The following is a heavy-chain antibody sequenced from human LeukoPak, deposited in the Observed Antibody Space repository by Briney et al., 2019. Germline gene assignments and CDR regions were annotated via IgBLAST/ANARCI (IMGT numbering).Heavy chain of an antibody. CDR3: ARFSLGVARPYYFDY. Sequence: PGGSLRLSCAASGFTFSSYWMSWVRQAPGKGLEWVANIKQDGSEKYYVDSVKGRSTISRDNAKNSLYLQMNSLRAEDTAVYYCARFSLGVARPYYFDYWGQGTLVTVSS. CDR2: IKQDGSEK. D-gene: IGHD6-6*01. CDR1: GFTFSSYW. V-gene: IGHV3-7*01. J-gene: IGHJ4*02.